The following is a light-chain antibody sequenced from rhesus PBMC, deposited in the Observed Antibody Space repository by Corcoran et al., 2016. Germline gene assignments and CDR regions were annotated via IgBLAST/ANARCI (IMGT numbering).Light chain of an antibody. Sequence: QAALTQPRSVSGSPGQSVTISCTGTSSDIGGYNYVPWYQQHPGTAPKLMIFEVSKRPSGVSDRFSGSKSGNTASLTISGLQAEDEADYYCNSYAVSDTYIFGTGTRLTVL. CDR2: EVS. J-gene: IGLJ1*01. CDR1: SSDIGGYNY. V-gene: IGLV2-32*02. CDR3: NSYAVSDTYI.